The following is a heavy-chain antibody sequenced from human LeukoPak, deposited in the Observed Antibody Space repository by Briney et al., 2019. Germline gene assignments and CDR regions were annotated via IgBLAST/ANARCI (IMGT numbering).Heavy chain of an antibody. J-gene: IGHJ6*02. Sequence: KPSETLSLTCTVSGGSISSYYWSWIRQPPGKGLEWIGYIYYSGSTNYNPSLKSRVTISVDTSKNQFSLKLSSVTAADTAVYYCARVANSSSWYLYYYYGMDVWGQGTTVTVSS. CDR2: IYYSGST. CDR3: ARVANSSSWYLYYYYGMDV. CDR1: GGSISSYY. D-gene: IGHD6-13*01. V-gene: IGHV4-59*01.